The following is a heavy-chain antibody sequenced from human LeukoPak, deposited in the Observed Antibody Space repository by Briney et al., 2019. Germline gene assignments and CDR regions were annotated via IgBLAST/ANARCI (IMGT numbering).Heavy chain of an antibody. J-gene: IGHJ4*02. V-gene: IGHV3-49*03. CDR2: IRSKADGGTT. D-gene: IGHD3-3*01. CDR3: TSAPQILRTFHY. CDR1: GFTFCDYA. Sequence: GGSLRLSCTASGFTFCDYAMSWFRQAPGKGLEWVGFIRSKADGGTTEYAASVKGRFTISRDDSKSIAYLQMNSLKTEDTAVYYCTSAPQILRTFHYWGQGTLVTVSS.